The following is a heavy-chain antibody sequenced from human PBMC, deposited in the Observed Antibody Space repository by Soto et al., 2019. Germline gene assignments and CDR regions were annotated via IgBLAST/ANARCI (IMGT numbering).Heavy chain of an antibody. D-gene: IGHD1-26*01. Sequence: SETLSLTCSVSGGSVSDKTYYWSWIRQPPGKRLEWIGYVYYSGTTNYNPSLKSRVTISVDLSKNQFSLRLSSVTTADTALYYCARDMHAGFTHYFDPWGQGTPVTVSS. CDR1: GGSVSDKTYY. J-gene: IGHJ5*02. V-gene: IGHV4-61*01. CDR2: VYYSGTT. CDR3: ARDMHAGFTHYFDP.